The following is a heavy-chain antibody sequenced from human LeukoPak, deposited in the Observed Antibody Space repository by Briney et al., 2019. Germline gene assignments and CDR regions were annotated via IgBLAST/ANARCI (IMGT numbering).Heavy chain of an antibody. Sequence: GGSLRLSCAASGFIFNTYWMSWVRQAPGKGLEWVANIKEDGTRDYYVESMKGRFTISRDNAKNSLYLQVNSLRAEDTAVYYCARDTKAGYFDLWGQGTLVTVSP. CDR2: IKEDGTRD. CDR3: ARDTKAGYFDL. J-gene: IGHJ4*02. CDR1: GFIFNTYW. V-gene: IGHV3-7*01.